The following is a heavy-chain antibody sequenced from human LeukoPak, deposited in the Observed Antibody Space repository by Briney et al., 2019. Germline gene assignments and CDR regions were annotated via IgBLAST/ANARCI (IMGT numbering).Heavy chain of an antibody. CDR2: IWYDGSNK. Sequence: PGGSLRLSCAASGFTFNNHGMHWVRQAPGKGLEWMALIWYDGSNKYYADSVKGRFTISRDNSKNTLYLQMNSLRAEDTAVYYCSREYFDWSRNYYYGMDVWGQGTTVTVSS. CDR3: SREYFDWSRNYYYGMDV. J-gene: IGHJ6*02. CDR1: GFTFNNHG. D-gene: IGHD3-9*01. V-gene: IGHV3-33*01.